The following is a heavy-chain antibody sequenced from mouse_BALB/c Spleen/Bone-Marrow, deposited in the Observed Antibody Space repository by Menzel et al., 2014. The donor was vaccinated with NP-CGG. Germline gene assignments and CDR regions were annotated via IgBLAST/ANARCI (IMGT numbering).Heavy chain of an antibody. CDR1: GFTFSSFG. V-gene: IGHV5-17*02. Sequence: EVKLVESGGGLVQPGGSWKLSCAASGFTFSSFGMHWVRQAPEKGLEWVAYISSGSSTIYYADTVKGRFTISRDNPKNTLFLQMTSLRSEDTAMYYCARWGYYYAMDYWGQGTSVTVSS. J-gene: IGHJ4*01. CDR2: ISSGSSTI. CDR3: ARWGYYYAMDY.